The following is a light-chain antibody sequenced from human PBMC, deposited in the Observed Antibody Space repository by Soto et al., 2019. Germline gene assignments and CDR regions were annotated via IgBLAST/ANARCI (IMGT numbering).Light chain of an antibody. Sequence: SVLTQPPSASGSPGQSVTISCTGTSSDVGGYNYVSWYQQHPGKAPKLMIYEVSKRPSGVPDRFSGSKSGNTASLTVSGLQAEDEADYYCSSYAGSNNPVVFGGGTKLTVL. J-gene: IGLJ2*01. CDR1: SSDVGGYNY. CDR2: EVS. CDR3: SSYAGSNNPVV. V-gene: IGLV2-8*01.